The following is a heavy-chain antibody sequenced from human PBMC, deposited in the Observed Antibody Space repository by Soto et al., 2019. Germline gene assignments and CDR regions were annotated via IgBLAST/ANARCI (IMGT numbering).Heavy chain of an antibody. CDR2: IYYSGST. D-gene: IGHD4-17*01. J-gene: IGHJ5*02. CDR1: GGSISSGGYY. V-gene: IGHV4-31*03. Sequence: QVQLQESGPGLVKPSQTLSLTCTASGGSISSGGYYWSWIRQHPGKGLEWIGYIYYSGSTYYNPSLKSRVTISVDTSKNQFALKLSSVTAADTAVYYCARSHGGMTTVTGYSSLIWCDPWGQGTLVTVSS. CDR3: ARSHGGMTTVTGYSSLIWCDP.